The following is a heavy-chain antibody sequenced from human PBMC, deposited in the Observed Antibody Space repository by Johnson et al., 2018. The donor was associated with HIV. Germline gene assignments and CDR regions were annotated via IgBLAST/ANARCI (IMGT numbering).Heavy chain of an antibody. CDR3: ARDGYSSAWYGKDAFDI. Sequence: VQLVESGGGVVRPGGSLRLSCAASGFTFDDYGMSWVRQAPGKGLEWVSGINWNGGSTGYADSVKGRFTISRANAKNSLYLQMNSLRAEDTAVYYCARDGYSSAWYGKDAFDIWGQGTMVTVSS. D-gene: IGHD6-19*01. J-gene: IGHJ3*02. V-gene: IGHV3-20*04. CDR1: GFTFDDYG. CDR2: INWNGGST.